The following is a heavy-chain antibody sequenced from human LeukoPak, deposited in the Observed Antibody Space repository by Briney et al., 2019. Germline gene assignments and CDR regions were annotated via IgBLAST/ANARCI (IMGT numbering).Heavy chain of an antibody. Sequence: PGGSLRLSCAASGFTFSSYSMNWVRQAPGKGLEWVSSISSSSSYIYYADSVKGRFTISRDNAKNSLYLQMNSLRAEDTAVYYCARGTGAGRNWFDPWGQGTLVTVSS. J-gene: IGHJ5*02. CDR3: ARGTGAGRNWFDP. CDR1: GFTFSSYS. V-gene: IGHV3-21*01. D-gene: IGHD1-14*01. CDR2: ISSSSSYI.